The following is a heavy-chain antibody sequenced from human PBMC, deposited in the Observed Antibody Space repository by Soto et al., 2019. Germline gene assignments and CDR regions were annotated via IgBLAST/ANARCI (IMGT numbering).Heavy chain of an antibody. V-gene: IGHV1-18*01. Sequence: ASVKVSCKASGYTFTSYGISWGRQAPGQGLEWMGWISAYNGNTNYAQKLQGRVTITADKSTSTAYMELSSLRSEDTAVYYCARAVVAGTYYYYGMDVWGQGTTVTVSS. J-gene: IGHJ6*02. CDR1: GYTFTSYG. CDR3: ARAVVAGTYYYYGMDV. D-gene: IGHD6-19*01. CDR2: ISAYNGNT.